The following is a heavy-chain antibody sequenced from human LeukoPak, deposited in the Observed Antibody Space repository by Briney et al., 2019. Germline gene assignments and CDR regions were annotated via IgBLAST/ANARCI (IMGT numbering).Heavy chain of an antibody. J-gene: IGHJ4*02. V-gene: IGHV4-4*07. D-gene: IGHD3-9*01. CDR1: GGSISSYY. Sequence: SETLSLTCTVSGGSISSYYWSWIRQPAGKGLEWIGRIYTSGSTDYNPSLKSRVTMSVDTSKNQFSLKLSSVTAADTAVYYCARHGPHDILTGYYYYFDYWGQGTLVTVSS. CDR3: ARHGPHDILTGYYYYFDY. CDR2: IYTSGST.